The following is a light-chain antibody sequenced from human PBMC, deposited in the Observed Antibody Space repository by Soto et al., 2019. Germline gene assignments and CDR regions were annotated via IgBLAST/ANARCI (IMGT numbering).Light chain of an antibody. CDR1: SRDVADYNY. J-gene: IGLJ1*01. CDR2: EVS. CDR3: SLFPSDSTYV. Sequence: QSALTQPASVSGSPGQSITISCTGTSRDVADYNYVSWYQQHPAKAPKLMIYEVSNRPSGVSNRFSGSKSGNTASLPISGLQAEDEADYYCSLFPSDSTYVFGTGTKVTVL. V-gene: IGLV2-14*01.